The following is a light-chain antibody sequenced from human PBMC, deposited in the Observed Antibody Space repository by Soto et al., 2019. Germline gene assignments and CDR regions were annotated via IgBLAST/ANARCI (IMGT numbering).Light chain of an antibody. CDR2: EVS. CDR1: ISDVGGYNY. Sequence: QSVLTLPGSVSGSFGPSLTIACTRTISDVGGYNYVSWYQHHPGKAPKLMIYEVSSRPSGVSNRFSGSKSGNTASLTISGLQAEDEADYYCRSYKSSSTSAFGTGTKVTVL. J-gene: IGLJ1*01. CDR3: RSYKSSSTSA. V-gene: IGLV2-14*01.